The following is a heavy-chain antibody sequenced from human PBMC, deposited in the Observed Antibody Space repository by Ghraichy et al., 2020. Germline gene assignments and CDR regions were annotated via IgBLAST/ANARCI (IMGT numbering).Heavy chain of an antibody. V-gene: IGHV4-59*01. CDR2: IYYSGST. Sequence: SQTLSLTCTVSGGYISSYYWSWIRQPPVKGLEWIGYIYYSGSTNYNPSLKSRVTISVDTSKNQFSLKLSSVTAADTAVYYCARYVTGDLGQSSPTDAFDIWGQGTMVTVSS. J-gene: IGHJ3*02. CDR1: GGYISSYY. CDR3: ARYVTGDLGQSSPTDAFDI. D-gene: IGHD7-27*01.